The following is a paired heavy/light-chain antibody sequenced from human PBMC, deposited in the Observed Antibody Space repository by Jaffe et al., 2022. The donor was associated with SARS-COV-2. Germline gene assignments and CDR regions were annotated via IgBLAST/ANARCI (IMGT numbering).Light chain of an antibody. J-gene: IGLJ3*02. CDR1: SGINVGTYR. CDR3: MMWHSSAWV. Sequence: QAVLTQPSSLSASPGASASLTCTLRSGINVGTYRIYWYQQKPGSPPQYLLTYKSDSDKQQGSGVPSRFSGSKDVSANAAILFISGLQSEDEADYYCMMWHSSAWVIGGGTKLTVL. V-gene: IGLV5-45*02. CDR2: YKSDSDK.
Heavy chain of an antibody. Sequence: QITLKESGPTLVKPTQTLTLTCTFSGFSFSTSGVGVGWIRQPPGKALEWLALIYWNDEKRYSPSLKSRLTITKDTSKNEVVLTLTNVDPVDTATYYCAQEGSNWSFDYWGQGTLVTVSS. CDR1: GFSFSTSGVG. V-gene: IGHV2-5*01. CDR3: AQEGSNWSFDY. J-gene: IGHJ4*02. D-gene: IGHD6-13*01. CDR2: IYWNDEK.